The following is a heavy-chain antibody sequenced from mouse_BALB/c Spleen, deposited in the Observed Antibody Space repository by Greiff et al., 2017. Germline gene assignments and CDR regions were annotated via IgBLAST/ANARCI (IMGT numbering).Heavy chain of an antibody. CDR1: GFTFSSFG. CDR3: ASASDY. J-gene: IGHJ4*01. CDR2: ISSGSSTI. D-gene: IGHD3-1*01. V-gene: IGHV5-17*02. Sequence: DVQLVESGGGLVQPGGSRKLSCAASGFTFSSFGMHWVRQAPEKGLEWVAYISSGSSTIYYADTVKGRFTISRDNPKNTLFLQMTSLRSEDTAMYYCASASDYWGQGTSVTVSS.